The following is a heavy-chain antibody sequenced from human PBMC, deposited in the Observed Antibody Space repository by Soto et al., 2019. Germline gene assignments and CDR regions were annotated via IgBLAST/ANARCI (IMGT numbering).Heavy chain of an antibody. CDR1: GYSLSSGYY. J-gene: IGHJ4*02. V-gene: IGHV4-38-2*01. D-gene: IGHD3-22*01. CDR3: SRVSYFDGGGFYYYFNY. Sequence: PSETLSLTCAVSGYSLSSGYYWGWIRQPPGKGLQWIGNMYHSGSTYYNPSLKSRFTRSIETSKNQFSLKLSSVTAADEAVYYCSRVSYFDGGGFYYYFNYLGQGALVTVCS. CDR2: MYHSGST.